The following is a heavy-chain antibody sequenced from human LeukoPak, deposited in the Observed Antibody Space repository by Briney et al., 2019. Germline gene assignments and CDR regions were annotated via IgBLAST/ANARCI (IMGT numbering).Heavy chain of an antibody. CDR2: ISLSGDTT. Sequence: GGSLRLSCAVSGFSLSRNAMCWVRQAPGKGLEWVSGISLSGDTTYYADSVQGRFTISKDTSKNTLFLQMDTLRVEDTAVYYCAKEEVPNDYWGQGTLVTVSS. J-gene: IGHJ4*02. CDR3: AKEEVPNDY. D-gene: IGHD2-2*01. V-gene: IGHV3-23*01. CDR1: GFSLSRNA.